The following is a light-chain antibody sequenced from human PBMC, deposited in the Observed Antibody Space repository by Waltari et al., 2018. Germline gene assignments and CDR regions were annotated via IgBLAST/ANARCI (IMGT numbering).Light chain of an antibody. V-gene: IGLV2-14*03. CDR1: SGAVGRYNF. CDR3: SSYTGSGTLV. J-gene: IGLJ6*01. CDR2: DVS. Sequence: QSALTQPASVSGSPGQSITIPCPGTSGAVGRYNFVPWSQPHPGKAPKRMIYDVSDRPSGVSKRFSGAKSGNTAALTISGLQAEDEADYYCSSYTGSGTLVFGSGTKVTGL.